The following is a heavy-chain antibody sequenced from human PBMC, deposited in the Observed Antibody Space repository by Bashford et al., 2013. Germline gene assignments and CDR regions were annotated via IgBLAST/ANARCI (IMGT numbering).Heavy chain of an antibody. D-gene: IGHD4-17*01. CDR3: AKGQPDYGRFDY. V-gene: IGHV3-23*01. J-gene: IGHJ4*02. CDR1: GFIFNNYA. Sequence: GSLRLSCAASGFIFNNYAMTWVRQAPGKGLEWVSAMSGRGGNTYYADSVKGRVTVSRDNSKNTLSLQMNSVRVEDTAIYYCAKGQPDYGRFDYWGQGTLVTVSS. CDR2: MSGRGGNT.